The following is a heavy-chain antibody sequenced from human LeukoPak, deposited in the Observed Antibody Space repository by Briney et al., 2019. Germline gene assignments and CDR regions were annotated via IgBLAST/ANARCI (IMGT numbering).Heavy chain of an antibody. CDR2: IYYSGST. V-gene: IGHV4-59*01. Sequence: SETLSLTCTVSGGSISSYYWGWIRQPPGKGLEWIGYIYYSGSTNYNPSLKSRVTISVDTSKNQFSLKLSSVTAADTAVYYCASGYGSGSYSLDYWGQGTLVTVSS. CDR3: ASGYGSGSYSLDY. J-gene: IGHJ4*02. CDR1: GGSISSYY. D-gene: IGHD3-10*01.